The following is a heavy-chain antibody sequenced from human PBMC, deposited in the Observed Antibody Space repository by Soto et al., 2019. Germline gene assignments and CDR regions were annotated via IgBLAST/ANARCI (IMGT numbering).Heavy chain of an antibody. CDR1: GGSISSGYYY. D-gene: IGHD2-21*02. Sequence: SETLSLTCSVSGGSISSGYYYWSWIRQPPGKGLEWIGNIYYSGNTYHNPSLMSRLTISVDTSKNQFSLKLTSVTAAETAVYYCVRTARQGAVAPHWFDRWGQGTQVTAPQ. V-gene: IGHV4-30-4*01. CDR3: VRTARQGAVAPHWFDR. CDR2: IYYSGNT. J-gene: IGHJ5*02.